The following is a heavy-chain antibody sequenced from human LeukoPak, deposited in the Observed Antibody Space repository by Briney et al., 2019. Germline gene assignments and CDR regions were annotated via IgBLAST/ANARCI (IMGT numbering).Heavy chain of an antibody. D-gene: IGHD3-22*01. CDR3: ARGVANYYDSSGYQN. CDR1: GFTFSTYW. V-gene: IGHV3-7*03. Sequence: PGGSLRLSCAASGFTFSTYWMTWVRQAPGKGLEWVANIKEDESEKYYVDSVRGRFTISRDNAKNSLYLQMNSLRAEDTAVYYCARGVANYYDSSGYQNWGQGTLVTVSS. J-gene: IGHJ4*02. CDR2: IKEDESEK.